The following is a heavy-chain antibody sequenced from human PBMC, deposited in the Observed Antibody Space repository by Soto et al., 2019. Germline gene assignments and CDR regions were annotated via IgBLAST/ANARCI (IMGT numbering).Heavy chain of an antibody. CDR2: IYHSGST. CDR3: AREKGYISGPKNFDY. CDR1: GYSISTGFN. J-gene: IGHJ4*02. D-gene: IGHD5-12*01. Sequence: PSETLSLTCAVSGYSISTGFNWAWIRQPPGKGLEWIGSIYHSGSTYYNLSLKSRVTISSDASKNQISLKLSSVTAADTAVYYCAREKGYISGPKNFDYWGQGTLVTVSS. V-gene: IGHV4-38-2*02.